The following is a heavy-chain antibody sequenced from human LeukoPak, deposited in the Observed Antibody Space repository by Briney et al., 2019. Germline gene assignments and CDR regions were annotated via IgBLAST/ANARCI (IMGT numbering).Heavy chain of an antibody. D-gene: IGHD4-17*01. J-gene: IGHJ4*02. CDR1: GFTFSSYA. Sequence: GGSLRLSCAASGFTFSSYAMHWVRQAPGKGLEWVAVISYDGSNKYYADSVEGRFTISRDNSKNTLYLQMNSLRAEDTAVYYCARGGDYAEYDYWGQGTLVTVSS. V-gene: IGHV3-30-3*01. CDR3: ARGGDYAEYDY. CDR2: ISYDGSNK.